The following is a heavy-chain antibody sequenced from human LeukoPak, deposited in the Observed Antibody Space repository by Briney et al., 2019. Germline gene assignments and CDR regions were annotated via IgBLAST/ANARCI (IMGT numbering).Heavy chain of an antibody. D-gene: IGHD3-10*02. Sequence: SETLSLTCTVSGGSISSSSYYWGWIRQPPGKGLEWIGSIYYSGSTYYNPSLKSRVTISVDTSKNQFSLKLSSVTAADTAVYYCARVGLLCQIDYWGQGTLVTVSS. V-gene: IGHV4-39*07. CDR2: IYYSGST. CDR1: GGSISSSSYY. J-gene: IGHJ4*02. CDR3: ARVGLLCQIDY.